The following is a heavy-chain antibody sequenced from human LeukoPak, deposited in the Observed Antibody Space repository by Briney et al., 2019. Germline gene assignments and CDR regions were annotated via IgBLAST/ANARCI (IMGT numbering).Heavy chain of an antibody. CDR3: ARDPFGSY. J-gene: IGHJ4*02. CDR1: GFTFSSYS. CDR2: ISSSSSTI. D-gene: IGHD3-16*01. V-gene: IGHV3-48*04. Sequence: GGSLRLYCAASGFTFSSYSMNWVRQAPGKGLEWVSYISSSSSTIYYADSMKGRFTSSRDNAKNSLYLEMNSLRAEDTAVYYCARDPFGSYWSQGTLVTVSS.